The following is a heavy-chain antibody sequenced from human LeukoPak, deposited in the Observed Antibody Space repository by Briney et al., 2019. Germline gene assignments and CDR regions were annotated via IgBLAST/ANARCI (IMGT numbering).Heavy chain of an antibody. CDR3: ARASGGGTNVKNAFDI. J-gene: IGHJ3*02. V-gene: IGHV3-21*01. Sequence: PGGSLRLSCAASGFTFSSYSMNWVRQAPGKGLEWVSSISSSSSYIYYADSVKGRFTISRDNAKNSLYLQMNSLRAEDTAVYYCARASGGGTNVKNAFDIWGQGTMVTVSS. CDR1: GFTFSSYS. D-gene: IGHD1-1*01. CDR2: ISSSSSYI.